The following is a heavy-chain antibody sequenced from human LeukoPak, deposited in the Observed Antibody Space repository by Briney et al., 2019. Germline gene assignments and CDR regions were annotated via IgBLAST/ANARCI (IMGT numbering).Heavy chain of an antibody. CDR1: GFAFSTYG. V-gene: IGHV3-33*01. CDR3: ARVLTSSWSKDY. J-gene: IGHJ4*02. Sequence: GGSLRLSRAASGFAFSTYGMHWVRQAPGKGLEWVAVIWYDGSNKYYADSVKGRFTISRDNSKNTLYLQMNSLRAEDTAVYYCARVLTSSWSKDYWGQGTLVTVSS. D-gene: IGHD6-13*01. CDR2: IWYDGSNK.